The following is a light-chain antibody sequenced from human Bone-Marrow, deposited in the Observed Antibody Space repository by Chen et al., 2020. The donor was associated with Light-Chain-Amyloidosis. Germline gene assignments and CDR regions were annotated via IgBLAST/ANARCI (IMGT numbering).Light chain of an antibody. Sequence: NFLLTQPHSVSASPGTTVLISCTRSSGSIATNYVQWYQQRPDSSPTTVIYEDDQRPSGVPDRFSGSIDRSSNSASLTISGLKTEDEADYYCQSYQGSSQGVFGGGTKLTVL. CDR3: QSYQGSSQGV. V-gene: IGLV6-57*01. CDR1: SGSIATNY. J-gene: IGLJ3*02. CDR2: EDD.